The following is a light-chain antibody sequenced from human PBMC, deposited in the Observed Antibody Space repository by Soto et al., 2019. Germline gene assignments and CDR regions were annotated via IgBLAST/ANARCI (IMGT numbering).Light chain of an antibody. CDR3: TSFTPSSTFV. Sequence: QSALAQPASVSGSPGQSITISCTGTSNDVGHFNYVSWFQQHPGKAPKLLIFDVSNWPSGVSDRFSGSKSGNTASLTISGLQHEDEADYYCTSFTPSSTFVFGSGTKLTVL. CDR1: SNDVGHFNY. CDR2: DVS. V-gene: IGLV2-14*03. J-gene: IGLJ1*01.